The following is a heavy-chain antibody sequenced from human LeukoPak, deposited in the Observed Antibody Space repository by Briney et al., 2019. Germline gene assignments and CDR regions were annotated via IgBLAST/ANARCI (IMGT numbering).Heavy chain of an antibody. CDR3: ARDAVAYALSGAFDI. V-gene: IGHV4-39*07. CDR1: GGSISSSSYY. D-gene: IGHD2-8*02. J-gene: IGHJ3*02. CDR2: IYYSGST. Sequence: SETLSLTCTVSGGSISSSSYYWGWIRQPPGKGLEWIGSIYYSGSTYYNPSLKSRVTISVDTSKNQFSLKLSSVTAADTAVYYCARDAVAYALSGAFDIWGQGTMVTVSS.